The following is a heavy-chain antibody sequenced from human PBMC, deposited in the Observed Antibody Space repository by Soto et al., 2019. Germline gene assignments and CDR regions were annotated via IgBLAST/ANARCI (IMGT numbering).Heavy chain of an antibody. CDR1: GYTFTSYA. CDR3: ARGFSGGDAAWFDS. J-gene: IGHJ5*01. CDR2: INAGNGNT. Sequence: QVQLVQSGAEVKKPGASVKVSCKASGYTFTSYAMHWVRQAPGQRLEWMGWINAGNGNTKYSQKFQGRVTITRDTSASTAYMELSSLRSEDTAVYYCARGFSGGDAAWFDSWGQGTLVTVSS. D-gene: IGHD2-21*02. V-gene: IGHV1-3*01.